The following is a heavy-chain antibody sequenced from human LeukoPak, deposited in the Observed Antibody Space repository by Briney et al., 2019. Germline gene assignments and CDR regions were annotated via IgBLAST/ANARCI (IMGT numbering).Heavy chain of an antibody. CDR2: IFHNGNT. V-gene: IGHV4-30-2*01. CDR1: GGSISSGTYS. CDR3: ARGGGFYGSGTTHFDY. J-gene: IGHJ4*02. D-gene: IGHD3-10*01. Sequence: SETLSLTCAVSGGSISSGTYSWSWIRQPPGKGLEWIGYIFHNGNTHYNPSLKSRVTVSIDKSKNQFSLRLSSVTAADTAVYFRARGGGFYGSGTTHFDYWGQGTLVTVSS.